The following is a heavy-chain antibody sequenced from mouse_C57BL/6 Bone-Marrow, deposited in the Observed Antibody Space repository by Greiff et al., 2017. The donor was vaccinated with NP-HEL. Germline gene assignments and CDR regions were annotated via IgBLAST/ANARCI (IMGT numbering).Heavy chain of an antibody. J-gene: IGHJ4*01. CDR1: GFTFSSYA. CDR2: ISDGGSYT. CDR3: ARDREVVADYAMDY. Sequence: EVQGVESGGGLVKPGGSLKLSCAASGFTFSSYAMSWVRQTPEKRLEWVATISDGGSYTYYPDNVKGRFTISRDNAKNNLYLQMSHLKSEDTAMYYCARDREVVADYAMDYWGQGTSVTVSS. D-gene: IGHD1-1*01. V-gene: IGHV5-4*01.